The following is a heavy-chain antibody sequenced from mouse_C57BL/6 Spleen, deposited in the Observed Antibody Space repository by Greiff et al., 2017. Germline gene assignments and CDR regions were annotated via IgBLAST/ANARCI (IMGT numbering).Heavy chain of an antibody. CDR1: GFNIKDDY. CDR2: IDPENGDT. CDR3: IPYGNYAMDY. D-gene: IGHD2-1*01. J-gene: IGHJ4*01. V-gene: IGHV14-4*01. Sequence: EVQLQQSGAELVRPGASDKLSCTASGFNIKDDYMHWVKQRPEQGLEWIGWIDPENGDTEYASKFQGKATITADTSSNTAYLQLSSLTSEDTAVYYCIPYGNYAMDYWGQGTSVTVSS.